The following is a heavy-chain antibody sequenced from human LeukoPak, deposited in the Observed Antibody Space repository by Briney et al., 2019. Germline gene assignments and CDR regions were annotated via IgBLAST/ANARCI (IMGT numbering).Heavy chain of an antibody. V-gene: IGHV4-4*07. CDR2: IYFSGST. D-gene: IGHD4-17*01. Sequence: SETLSLTCTVSGGSINSYYWSWIRQPAVKGLEWIGRIYFSGSTNYNPSLKSRVTMSVDTSKNQFSLRLSPVTAADTAVYYCARVAYGDYYFDYWGQGTLVTVSS. CDR1: GGSINSYY. J-gene: IGHJ4*02. CDR3: ARVAYGDYYFDY.